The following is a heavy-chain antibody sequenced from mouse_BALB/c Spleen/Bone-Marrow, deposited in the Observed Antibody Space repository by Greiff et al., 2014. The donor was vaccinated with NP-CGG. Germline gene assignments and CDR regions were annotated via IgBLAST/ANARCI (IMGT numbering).Heavy chain of an antibody. V-gene: IGHV1-63*01. Sequence: VMLVESGAELVRPGTSVKISCKASGYAFTNYWLDWVKQSPGHGLEWIGDIYPGSGNTYFNEKFKGKATLTADKSSSTAYMQLSSLTSEDSAVYFCARPQFISGRYYAMDYWGRGTSVTVSS. CDR3: ARPQFISGRYYAMDY. D-gene: IGHD1-2*01. CDR1: GYAFTNYW. J-gene: IGHJ4*01. CDR2: IYPGSGNT.